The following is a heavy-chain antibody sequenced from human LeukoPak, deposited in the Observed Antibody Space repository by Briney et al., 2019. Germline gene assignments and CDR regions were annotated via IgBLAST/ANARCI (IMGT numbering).Heavy chain of an antibody. D-gene: IGHD2-15*01. Sequence: SETLTLTCTVSGGSISSYYWRWIRQPPGKGLEWIGHIYYSGSTNYNPSLKSRVTISVDTSKNQFSLKLSSVTAADTAVYYCARGSTYCSGGSCYSDWFDPWGQGTLVTVSS. CDR3: ARGSTYCSGGSCYSDWFDP. V-gene: IGHV4-59*01. CDR1: GGSISSYY. CDR2: IYYSGST. J-gene: IGHJ5*02.